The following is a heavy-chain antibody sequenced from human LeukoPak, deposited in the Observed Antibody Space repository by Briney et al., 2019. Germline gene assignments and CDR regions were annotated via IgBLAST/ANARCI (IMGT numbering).Heavy chain of an antibody. CDR3: ARALATY. V-gene: IGHV4-34*01. CDR2: INHSGST. J-gene: IGHJ4*02. D-gene: IGHD5-12*01. Sequence: SETLSLTCAVYGGSLSGYDWRWIRQPQRKGLEWIGEINHSGSTNYNPSLKSRVTISVDTSKNQFSLKLSSVTAADTAVYYCARALATYWGQGTLVTVSS. CDR1: GGSLSGYD.